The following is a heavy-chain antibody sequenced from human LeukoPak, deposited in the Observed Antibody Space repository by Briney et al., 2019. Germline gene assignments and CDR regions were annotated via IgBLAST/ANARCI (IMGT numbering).Heavy chain of an antibody. Sequence: GGSLRLSCAASGFTFSSYAMSWVRQAPGKGLEQVGRIKSKTDGGTADYAAPVKGRFTISRDDSKNTLYLQMNSLKTEDTAVYYCTTQYCSSTSCYSADAFDIWGQGTMVTVSS. V-gene: IGHV3-15*01. J-gene: IGHJ3*02. CDR2: IKSKTDGGTA. CDR3: TTQYCSSTSCYSADAFDI. CDR1: GFTFSSYA. D-gene: IGHD2-2*01.